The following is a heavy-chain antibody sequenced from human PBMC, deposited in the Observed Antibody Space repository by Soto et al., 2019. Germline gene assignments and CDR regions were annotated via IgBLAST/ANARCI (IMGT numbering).Heavy chain of an antibody. CDR2: IYYSGNT. V-gene: IGHV4-30-4*01. CDR3: ARTPAH. J-gene: IGHJ4*02. CDR1: GYSISSGDYY. D-gene: IGHD2-15*01. Sequence: SETLSLTCTVSGYSISSGDYYWSWIRQPPGKGLEWIGCIYYSGNTYYNPSLKRRFSISVDTSKNQFSLQLSSVTVADTAVYYYARTPAHWGQGTLVTVSS.